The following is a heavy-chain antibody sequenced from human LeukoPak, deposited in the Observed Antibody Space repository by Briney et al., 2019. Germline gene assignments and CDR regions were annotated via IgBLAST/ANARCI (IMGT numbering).Heavy chain of an antibody. CDR1: GGSISSSSYY. CDR3: ARVIYASDIVVVPAAAPYFDC. J-gene: IGHJ4*02. Sequence: SETLSLTCSVSGGSISSSSYYWGWIRQPPGKGLEWIGTIYYSGRTYYNPSLKSRVTISVDTSKNQFSLKLSSVAAADTAVYYCARVIYASDIVVVPAAAPYFDCWGQGTLVTVSS. V-gene: IGHV4-39*07. D-gene: IGHD2-2*01. CDR2: IYYSGRT.